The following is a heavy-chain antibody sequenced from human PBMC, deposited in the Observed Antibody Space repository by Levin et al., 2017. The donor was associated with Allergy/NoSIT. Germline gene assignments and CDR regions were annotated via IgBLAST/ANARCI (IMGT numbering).Heavy chain of an antibody. J-gene: IGHJ5*02. Sequence: GESLKISCKVSGYTLTELSMHWVRQAPGKGLEWMGGFDPEDGETIYAQKFQGRVTMTEDTSTDTAYMELSSLRSEDTAVYYCATMTITMVRGVHNWFDPWGQGTLVTVSS. D-gene: IGHD3-10*01. CDR1: GYTLTELS. V-gene: IGHV1-24*01. CDR2: FDPEDGET. CDR3: ATMTITMVRGVHNWFDP.